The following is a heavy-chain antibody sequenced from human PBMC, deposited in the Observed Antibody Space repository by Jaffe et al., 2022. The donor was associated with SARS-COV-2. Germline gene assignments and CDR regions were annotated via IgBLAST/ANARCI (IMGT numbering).Heavy chain of an antibody. CDR3: TREDEPLSGYLHI. CDR1: GFTFGDYA. D-gene: IGHD3-22*01. J-gene: IGHJ4*02. V-gene: IGHV3-49*03. Sequence: EVQLVESGGGLVQPGRSLRLSCTASGFTFGDYAMSWFRQAPGKGLEWVGFIRSKAYGGTTEYAASVKGRFTISRDDSKSIAYLQMNSLKTEDTAVYYCTREDEPLSGYLHIWGQGTLVTVSS. CDR2: IRSKAYGGTT.